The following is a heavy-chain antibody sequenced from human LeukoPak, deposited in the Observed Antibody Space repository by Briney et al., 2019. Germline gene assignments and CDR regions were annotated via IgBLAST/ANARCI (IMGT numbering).Heavy chain of an antibody. Sequence: SQTLSLTCTVSGGSISSGSYYWSWIRQPAGKGLEWIGRIYTSGSTNYNPSLKSRVTISVDTSKNQFSLELSSVTAADTAVYYCARDPEYYYGMDVWGQGTTVTVSS. V-gene: IGHV4-61*02. CDR1: GGSISSGSYY. CDR2: IYTSGST. J-gene: IGHJ6*02. CDR3: ARDPEYYYGMDV.